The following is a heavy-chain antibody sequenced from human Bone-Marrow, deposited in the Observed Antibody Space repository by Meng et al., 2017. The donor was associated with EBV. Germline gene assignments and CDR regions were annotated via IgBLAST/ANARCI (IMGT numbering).Heavy chain of an antibody. D-gene: IGHD6-25*01. CDR2: INHSGST. V-gene: IGHV4-34*01. Sequence: VQLQQWGAGLLKPSETLSLTCAVYGGSFSGYYWSWIRQPPGKGLEWIGEINHSGSTNYNPSLKSRVTISVDTSKNQFSLKLSSVTAADTAVYYCATQRRDTDWFDPWGQGTLVTVSS. J-gene: IGHJ5*02. CDR3: ATQRRDTDWFDP. CDR1: GGSFSGYY.